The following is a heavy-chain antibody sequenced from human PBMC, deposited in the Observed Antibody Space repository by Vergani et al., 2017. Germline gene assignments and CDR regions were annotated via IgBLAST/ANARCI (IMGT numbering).Heavy chain of an antibody. CDR2: IRSKAYGGTT. Sequence: VQLVESGGGLVQPGRSLRLSCTASGFTFGDYAMSWVRQAPGKGLEWVGFIRSKAYGGTTEYAASVKGRFTISRDNSKNTLYLQMNSLRAEDTAVYYCALRGTIFGVDVSPLDYWGQGTLVTVSS. CDR1: GFTFGDYA. D-gene: IGHD3-3*01. J-gene: IGHJ4*02. V-gene: IGHV3-49*04. CDR3: ALRGTIFGVDVSPLDY.